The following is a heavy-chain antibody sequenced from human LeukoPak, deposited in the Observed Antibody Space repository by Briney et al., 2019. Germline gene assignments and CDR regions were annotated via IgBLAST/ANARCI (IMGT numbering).Heavy chain of an antibody. CDR2: ISGSGVST. J-gene: IGHJ4*02. Sequence: GGSLRLSCAASGFTFSSYAISWVRQAPGKGLEWGSGISGSGVSTYYADSVKGRFTISRDNSKNTLYLQMNSLRAEDTAVYYSAKDRSYYDSSGYIYYFDYWGQGTLVTVSS. V-gene: IGHV3-23*01. CDR1: GFTFSSYA. D-gene: IGHD3-22*01. CDR3: AKDRSYYDSSGYIYYFDY.